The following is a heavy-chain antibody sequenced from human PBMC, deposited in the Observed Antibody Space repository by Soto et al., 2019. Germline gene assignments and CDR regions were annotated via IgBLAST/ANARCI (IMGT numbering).Heavy chain of an antibody. J-gene: IGHJ5*02. V-gene: IGHV1-69*02. CDR2: IIPILGIA. CDR3: ARGVYGRNWFDP. Sequence: PSVKVSCKASGGTFSSYTISWVRQAPGQGLEWMGRIIPILGIANYAQKFQGRVTITADKSTSTAYMELSSLRSEDTAVYYCARGVYGRNWFDPWGQGTLVTVSS. D-gene: IGHD5-12*01. CDR1: GGTFSSYT.